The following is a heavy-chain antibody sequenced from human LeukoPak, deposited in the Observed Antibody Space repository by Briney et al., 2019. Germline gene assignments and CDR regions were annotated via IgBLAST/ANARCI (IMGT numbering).Heavy chain of an antibody. CDR2: IYYSETT. D-gene: IGHD2-8*01. CDR1: GGSISRNY. Sequence: PSETLSLTCTVSGGSISRNYWNWIRQPPGKGLEWIGNIYYSETTNYNPSLKSRVAISVDTSKNLLSLKLSSVTAADTAVYYCARASGVSSYLLPIWGQGTLVTVSS. J-gene: IGHJ4*02. CDR3: ARASGVSSYLLPI. V-gene: IGHV4-59*01.